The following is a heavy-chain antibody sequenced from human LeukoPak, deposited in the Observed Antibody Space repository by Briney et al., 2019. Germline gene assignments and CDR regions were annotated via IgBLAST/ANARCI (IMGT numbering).Heavy chain of an antibody. Sequence: PGGSLRLSCAASGFTFSSYGMHWVRQAPGKGLEWVAFIRYDGSNKYYADSVKGRFTISRDNSKNTLYLQMNSPRAEDTAVYYCAKGKGNCGGDCRAKDYYYYYMDVWGKGTTVTVSS. V-gene: IGHV3-30*02. CDR1: GFTFSSYG. CDR2: IRYDGSNK. CDR3: AKGKGNCGGDCRAKDYYYYYMDV. D-gene: IGHD2-21*01. J-gene: IGHJ6*03.